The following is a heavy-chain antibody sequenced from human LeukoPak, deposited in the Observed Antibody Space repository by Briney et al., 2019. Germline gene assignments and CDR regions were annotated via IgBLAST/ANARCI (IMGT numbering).Heavy chain of an antibody. CDR3: ARAYSSSWYFNWFDP. J-gene: IGHJ5*02. CDR1: GGSISSSSYY. D-gene: IGHD6-13*01. CDR2: IYNSGST. Sequence: PSETLSLTCTVSGGSISSSSYYWGWIRQPPGKGLEWIGTIYNSGSTYYNASLESRVTISVDTSKNQFSLKLSSVTAADTAVYYCARAYSSSWYFNWFDPWGQGTLVTVSS. V-gene: IGHV4-39*07.